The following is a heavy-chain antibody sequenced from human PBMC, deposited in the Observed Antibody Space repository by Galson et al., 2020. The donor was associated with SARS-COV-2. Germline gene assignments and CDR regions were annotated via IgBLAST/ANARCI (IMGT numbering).Heavy chain of an antibody. J-gene: IGHJ3*02. CDR3: ATLAPQRGGFSTYAFDI. CDR2: IYYSGTT. D-gene: IGHD2-15*01. V-gene: IGHV4-31*11. CDR1: SGSINSGGYY. Sequence: SETLSLTCAVSSGSINSGGYYWGWIRQPPGQGLEWIGHIYYSGTTSYNPSLKSRVALSLDKSKDQFSLKLSSVTAADTAVYYCATLAPQRGGFSTYAFDIWGQGTMVAVSS.